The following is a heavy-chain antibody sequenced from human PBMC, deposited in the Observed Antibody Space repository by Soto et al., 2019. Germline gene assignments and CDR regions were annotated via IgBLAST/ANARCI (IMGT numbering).Heavy chain of an antibody. CDR3: ARKAGYCTNGVCERGDWFDP. D-gene: IGHD2-8*01. J-gene: IGHJ5*02. V-gene: IGHV3-33*01. CDR1: GFTFSSYG. Sequence: VGSLRLSCAASGFTFSSYGMHWVRQAPGKGLEWVAVIWYDGSNKYYADSVKGRFTISRDNSKNTLYLQMNSLRAEDTAVYYCARKAGYCTNGVCERGDWFDPWGQGTLVTVSS. CDR2: IWYDGSNK.